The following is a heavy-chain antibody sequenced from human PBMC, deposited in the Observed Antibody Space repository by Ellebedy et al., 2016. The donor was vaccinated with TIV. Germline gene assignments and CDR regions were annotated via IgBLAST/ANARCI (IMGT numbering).Heavy chain of an antibody. CDR1: GFRFGDYY. CDR2: ISNSASTT. J-gene: IGHJ6*02. CDR3: ARYCAVIQQCNGLDV. Sequence: PGGSLRLSCAASGFRFGDYYMSWIRQAPGKGLEWVSYISNSASTTYYADSVKGRFTISRDNAKNSLYLQMHSLRADDTAVYYCARYCAVIQQCNGLDVWGQGTTVTVSS. V-gene: IGHV3-11*04. D-gene: IGHD2-21*01.